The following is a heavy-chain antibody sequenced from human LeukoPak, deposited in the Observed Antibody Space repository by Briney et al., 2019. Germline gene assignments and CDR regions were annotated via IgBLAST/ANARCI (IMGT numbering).Heavy chain of an antibody. CDR1: GGSFSGYY. Sequence: SETLSLTCAVYGGSFSGYYWSWIRQPPGKGLEWIGEINHSGGTNYNPSLKSRVTISVDTSKNQFSLKLSSVTAADTAVYYCARGTVTRYYYYGMDVWGQGTTVTVSS. CDR3: ARGTVTRYYYYGMDV. J-gene: IGHJ6*02. D-gene: IGHD4-17*01. V-gene: IGHV4-34*01. CDR2: INHSGGT.